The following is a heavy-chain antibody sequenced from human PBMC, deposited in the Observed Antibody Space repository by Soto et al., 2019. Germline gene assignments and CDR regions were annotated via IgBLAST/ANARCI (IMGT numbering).Heavy chain of an antibody. Sequence: GGSLRLSCAASGFTFSNYWMSWVRQAPGKGLEWVANIKEDGSEKYYVDSVKGRLTISRDNAKNSLYLQMNSLRAEDTVVYYCARGRLNAFDIWGQGTMVTVSS. J-gene: IGHJ3*02. D-gene: IGHD2-21*02. V-gene: IGHV3-7*05. CDR1: GFTFSNYW. CDR2: IKEDGSEK. CDR3: ARGRLNAFDI.